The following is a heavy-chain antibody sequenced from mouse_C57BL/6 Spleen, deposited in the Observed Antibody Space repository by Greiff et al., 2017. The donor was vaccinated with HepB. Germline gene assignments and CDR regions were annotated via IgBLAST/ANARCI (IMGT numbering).Heavy chain of an antibody. V-gene: IGHV1-55*01. Sequence: QLQQPGAELVKPGASVKMSCKASGYTFTSYWITWVKQRPGQGLEWIGDIYPGSGSTNYNEKFKSKATLTVDTSSSTAYMQLSSLTSEDSAVYYCARRGYGSSYGYFDYWGQGTTLTVSS. CDR3: ARRGYGSSYGYFDY. CDR2: IYPGSGST. CDR1: GYTFTSYW. J-gene: IGHJ2*01. D-gene: IGHD1-1*01.